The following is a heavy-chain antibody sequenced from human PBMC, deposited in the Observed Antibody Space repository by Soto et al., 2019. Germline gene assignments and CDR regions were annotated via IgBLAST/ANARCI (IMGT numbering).Heavy chain of an antibody. CDR1: GFTFSSYA. D-gene: IGHD3-9*01. CDR2: ISYDGGTT. Sequence: PGGSLRLSCAASGFTFSSYAMHWVRQAPGKGLEWVAVISYDGGTTDYAAPVKGRFTISRDDSKNTLYLQMNSLKTEDTAVYYCTTDSTSYDILTGRTLHFDYWGQGTLVTVSS. V-gene: IGHV3-15*01. CDR3: TTDSTSYDILTGRTLHFDY. J-gene: IGHJ4*02.